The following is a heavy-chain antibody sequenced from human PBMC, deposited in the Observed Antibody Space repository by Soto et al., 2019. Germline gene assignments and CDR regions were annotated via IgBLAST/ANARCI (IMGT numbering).Heavy chain of an antibody. CDR2: IYYSGST. CDR3: ARRRVYCSGGSCYHYYYYYGMDV. CDR1: GGSISSSSYY. D-gene: IGHD2-15*01. Sequence: PSETLSLTCTVSGGSISSSSYYWGWIRQPPGKGLEWIGSIYYSGSTYYNPSLKSRVTISVDTSKNQFSLELSSVTAADTAVYYCARRRVYCSGGSCYHYYYYYGMDVWGQGTTVTVSS. J-gene: IGHJ6*02. V-gene: IGHV4-39*01.